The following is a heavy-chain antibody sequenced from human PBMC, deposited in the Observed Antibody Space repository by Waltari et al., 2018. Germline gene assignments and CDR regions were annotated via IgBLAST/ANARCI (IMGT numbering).Heavy chain of an antibody. CDR1: GGTFSTHI. V-gene: IGHV1-69*04. J-gene: IGHJ4*02. D-gene: IGHD2-2*01. Sequence: QVQLVQSGAEVKKPESSVKVSCQASGGTFSTHIITWVRQAPGQGLEWMGKITPILGIAKYAQKFQARVTITADESTSTSYMELSSLTSEDTAVYYCARGAAPMAVTSLDFWGQGTLVTVSS. CDR2: ITPILGIA. CDR3: ARGAAPMAVTSLDF.